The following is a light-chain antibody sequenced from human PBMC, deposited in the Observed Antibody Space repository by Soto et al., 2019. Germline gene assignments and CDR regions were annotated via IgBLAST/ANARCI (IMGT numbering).Light chain of an antibody. J-gene: IGLJ1*01. CDR1: SSDVGAYNY. CDR2: DVT. Sequence: QSVLRQPASVSGPPGQSITISCTGTSSDVGAYNYVSWYQHHPGKAPRLVIYDVTNRPSGISDRFSGSKSGNTASPTISGLLAEDEADYYCTSYTSTSTYVFGTGTKVTVL. V-gene: IGLV2-14*01. CDR3: TSYTSTSTYV.